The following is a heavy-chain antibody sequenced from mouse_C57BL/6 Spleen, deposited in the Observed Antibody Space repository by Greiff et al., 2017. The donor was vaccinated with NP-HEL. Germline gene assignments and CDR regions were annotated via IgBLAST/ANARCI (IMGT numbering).Heavy chain of an antibody. J-gene: IGHJ1*03. CDR3: ARRATVVARYFDV. CDR1: GYTFTGYW. Sequence: QVQLQQSGAELMKPGASVKLSCKATGYTFTGYWIEWVKQRPGHGLEWIGEILPGSGRTHYNEKFKGKATFTADTSSNTAYMQLSSLTTEDSAIYYCARRATVVARYFDVWGTGTTVTVSS. CDR2: ILPGSGRT. V-gene: IGHV1-9*01. D-gene: IGHD1-1*01.